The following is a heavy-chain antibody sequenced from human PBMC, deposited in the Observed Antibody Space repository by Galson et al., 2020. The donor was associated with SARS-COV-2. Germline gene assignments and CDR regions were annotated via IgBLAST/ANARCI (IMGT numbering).Heavy chain of an antibody. CDR3: ARDFIAVAGNYYYYGMDV. CDR2: IYTSGST. V-gene: IGHV4-4*07. CDR1: GGSISSYY. J-gene: IGHJ6*02. Sequence: SETLSLPCTVSGGSISSYYWSWIRQPAGKGLEWIGRIYTSGSTNYNPSLKSRVTMSVDTSKNQFSLKLSSVTAADTAMYYCARDFIAVAGNYYYYGMDVWGQGTTVTVSS. D-gene: IGHD6-19*01.